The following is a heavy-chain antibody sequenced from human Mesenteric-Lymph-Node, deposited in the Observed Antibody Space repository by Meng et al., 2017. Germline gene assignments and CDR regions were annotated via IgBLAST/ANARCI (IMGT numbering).Heavy chain of an antibody. D-gene: IGHD4-17*01. V-gene: IGHV1-69*04. CDR2: IIPILGIA. CDR3: ARDWYRDNYYYGMDV. CDR1: GGTFSSYT. J-gene: IGHJ6*02. Sequence: SVKVSCKASGGTFSSYTISWLRQAPGQGLEWMGRIIPILGIANYAQKFQGRVTITADNSTSTAYMELSSLRSEDTAVYYCARDWYRDNYYYGMDVWGQGTTVTVSS.